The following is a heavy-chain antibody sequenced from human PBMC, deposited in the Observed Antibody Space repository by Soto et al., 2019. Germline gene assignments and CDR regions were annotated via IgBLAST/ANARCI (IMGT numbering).Heavy chain of an antibody. V-gene: IGHV3-33*01. CDR2: IWYDGSHQ. CDR3: ARESFSASPNFFDY. D-gene: IGHD3-16*01. J-gene: IGHJ4*02. CDR1: GFTLTQFG. Sequence: GGSLRLSCAASGFTLTQFGMHWVRQAPGKGLEWVAIIWYDGSHQFYADSVKGRFTISRDHAKNSLELQMNSLRADDTALYYCARESFSASPNFFDYWGRGTQVTVSS.